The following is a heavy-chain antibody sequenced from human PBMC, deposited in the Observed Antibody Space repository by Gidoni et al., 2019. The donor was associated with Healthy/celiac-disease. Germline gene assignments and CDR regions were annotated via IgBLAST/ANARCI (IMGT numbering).Heavy chain of an antibody. J-gene: IGHJ5*02. Sequence: QVQLQESGPGRVKPSETLSLTCAVSGYSLSSGYYWGWIRQPPGKGLEWIGSIYHSGSTYYNPSLKSRVTISVDTSKNQFSLKLSSVTAADTAVYYCAREEGLGYCSSTSCYTGWFDPWGQGTLVTVSS. CDR3: AREEGLGYCSSTSCYTGWFDP. V-gene: IGHV4-38-2*02. CDR1: GYSLSSGYY. CDR2: IYHSGST. D-gene: IGHD2-2*02.